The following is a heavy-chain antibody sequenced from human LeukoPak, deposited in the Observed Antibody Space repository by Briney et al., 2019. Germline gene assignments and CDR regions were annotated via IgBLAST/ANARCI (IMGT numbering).Heavy chain of an antibody. D-gene: IGHD2-21*02. V-gene: IGHV3-23*01. Sequence: GGSLRLSCAASGFTFSSYAMSWVRQAPGKGLEWVSQTVAGGGSTYYADSVKGRFTISRDNSKNTLYLQMNSLRAEDTAVYYCAIPVGVVTAIRVGGHHAFDIWGQGTMVTVSS. CDR3: AIPVGVVTAIRVGGHHAFDI. J-gene: IGHJ3*02. CDR1: GFTFSSYA. CDR2: TVAGGGST.